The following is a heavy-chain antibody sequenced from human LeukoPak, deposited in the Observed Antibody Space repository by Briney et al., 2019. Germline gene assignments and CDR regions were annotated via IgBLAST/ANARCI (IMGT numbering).Heavy chain of an antibody. CDR2: NNPNTGGP. J-gene: IGHJ4*02. D-gene: IGHD3-3*01. V-gene: IGHV1-2*02. CDR1: GYTLTGYY. Sequence: ASLKVSCKASGYTLTGYYIHWVRQAPGQSLEWMGFNNPNTGGPSYAQKFQARVTMTRDTSISTAYMELSGLRSDDTAVYYCARRYDFWSGYPTAFDYWGQGTLVTVSS. CDR3: ARRYDFWSGYPTAFDY.